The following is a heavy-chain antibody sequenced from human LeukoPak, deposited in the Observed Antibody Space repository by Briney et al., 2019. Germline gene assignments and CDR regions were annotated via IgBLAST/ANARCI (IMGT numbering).Heavy chain of an antibody. CDR2: ISSTGGST. CDR3: VKGPGRSSGWYYLY. V-gene: IGHV3-23*01. Sequence: GGSLRLSCAASGFTFDKSAMTWVRQAPGKGLEWVSSISSTGGSTYYVDSGKGRFTISRDNSKNTVYLQMNSLRAEDTAVYYCVKGPGRSSGWYYLYWGQGTLVTVSS. J-gene: IGHJ4*02. CDR1: GFTFDKSA. D-gene: IGHD6-19*01.